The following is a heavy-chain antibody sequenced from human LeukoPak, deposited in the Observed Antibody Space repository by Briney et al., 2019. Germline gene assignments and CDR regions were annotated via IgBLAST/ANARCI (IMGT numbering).Heavy chain of an antibody. D-gene: IGHD2-2*01. CDR1: GSTLRNNI. CDR3: GREGYTSGYAGAFDP. J-gene: IGHJ3*01. Sequence: GGSLRLSCIASGSTLRNNIMTWVRQAPGKGLEWVSSLSFIDDSTYYADSVKGRFTISRDTSKNTLFLQMNSLIPEDTGVYYCGREGYTSGYAGAFDPWGQGTMVTVSS. V-gene: IGHV3-23*01. CDR2: LSFIDDST.